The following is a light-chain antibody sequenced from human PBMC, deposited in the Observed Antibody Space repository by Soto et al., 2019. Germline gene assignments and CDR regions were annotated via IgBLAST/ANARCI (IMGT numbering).Light chain of an antibody. J-gene: IGLJ1*01. CDR3: GACDNNLSAGV. Sequence: QSVLTQPPSVSAAPGQKGTISCSGSASNIGSNSLSWYRQFPGSSPMVVIYDNHKRPSGISARFSDSKSDTSATLVITGLRTGDEADYYCGACDNNLSAGVFGSGTKVNVL. CDR2: DNH. V-gene: IGLV1-51*01. CDR1: ASNIGSNS.